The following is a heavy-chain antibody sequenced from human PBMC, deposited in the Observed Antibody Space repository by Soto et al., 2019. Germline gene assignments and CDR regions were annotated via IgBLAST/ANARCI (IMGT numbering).Heavy chain of an antibody. CDR3: VRGYGATTPCSGDFQH. CDR1: GYKFTTYF. J-gene: IGHJ1*01. V-gene: IGHV1-46*03. D-gene: IGHD5-12*01. CDR2: IHPSGDT. Sequence: QVQLVQSGAEVKKPGASVKVACKASGYKFTTYFIHWVRQAPGQGLEWMGMIHPSGDTGYGQKFRGRVTMTIDTSTTTAYMELRNLTSEDTAIYFSVRGYGATTPCSGDFQHWGQGTLVTVSS.